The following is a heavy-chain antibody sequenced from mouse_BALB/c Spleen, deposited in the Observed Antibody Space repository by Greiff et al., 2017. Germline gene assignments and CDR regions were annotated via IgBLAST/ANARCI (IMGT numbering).Heavy chain of an antibody. CDR2: ISSGSSTI. CDR3: ARKYGNYDYYAMDY. CDR1: GFTFSSFG. J-gene: IGHJ4*01. D-gene: IGHD2-10*02. Sequence: ESGGGLVQPGGSRKLSCAASGFTFSSFGMHWVRQAPEKGLEWVAYISSGSSTIYYADTVKGRFTISRDNPKNTLFLQMTSLRSEDTAMYYCARKYGNYDYYAMDYWGQGTSVTVSS. V-gene: IGHV5-17*02.